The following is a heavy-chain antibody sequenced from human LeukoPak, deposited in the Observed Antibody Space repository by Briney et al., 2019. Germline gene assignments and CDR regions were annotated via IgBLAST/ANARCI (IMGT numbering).Heavy chain of an antibody. CDR2: IYYSGST. D-gene: IGHD3-10*01. CDR3: ARDLWFGESNWFDP. Sequence: TSETLSLTCTVSGGSISSSSYYWGWIRQPPGKGLEWIGSIYYSGSTYYNPSLKSRVTISVDTSKNQFSLKLSSVTAADTAVYYCARDLWFGESNWFDPWGQGTLVTVSS. V-gene: IGHV4-39*07. CDR1: GGSISSSSYY. J-gene: IGHJ5*02.